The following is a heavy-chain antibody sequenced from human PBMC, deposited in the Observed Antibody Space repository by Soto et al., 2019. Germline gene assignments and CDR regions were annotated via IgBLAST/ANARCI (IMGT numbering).Heavy chain of an antibody. D-gene: IGHD5-18*01. CDR1: GFTFSSYG. CDR3: ARGGNSYGPFDY. V-gene: IGHV3-33*01. CDR2: IWYDGSNK. J-gene: IGHJ4*02. Sequence: GGSLRLSCAASGFTFSSYGMHWVRQTPGKGLEWVAVIWYDGSNKYYADSVKGRFTISRDNSKNTLYLQMNSLRAEDTAVYYCARGGNSYGPFDYWGQGPLVTVSS.